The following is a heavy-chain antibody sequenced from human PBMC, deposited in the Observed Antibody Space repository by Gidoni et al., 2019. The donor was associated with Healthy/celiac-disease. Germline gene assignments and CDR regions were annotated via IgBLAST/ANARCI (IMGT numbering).Heavy chain of an antibody. CDR1: GFPFSSYA. V-gene: IGHV3-23*04. Sequence: EVQLVESGGGLVQPGGSLRLSCAASGFPFSSYAMGWVRQAPGKGLEWVSAISGSGGSTYYADSVKGRFTISRDNSKNTLYLQMNSLRAEDTAVYDCANLIGPPLPGPNRRSLESFDPWGQGTLVTVSS. D-gene: IGHD3-3*01. J-gene: IGHJ5*02. CDR2: ISGSGGST. CDR3: ANLIGPPLPGPNRRSLESFDP.